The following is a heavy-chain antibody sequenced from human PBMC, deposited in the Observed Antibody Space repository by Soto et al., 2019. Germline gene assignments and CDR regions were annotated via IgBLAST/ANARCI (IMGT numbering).Heavy chain of an antibody. CDR1: GGSISSYY. D-gene: IGHD2-8*02. CDR2: IYSSGST. J-gene: IGHJ4*02. CDR3: ARALTGFYYFGC. V-gene: IGHV4-59*01. Sequence: QVQLQESGPGLVKPSETLSLTCTVSGGSISSYYWSWVRQSPGKGLEWIGYIYSSGSTNYNPSLKSRVTISVDTSKNQVSLKLRSVTAADTAVYYCARALTGFYYFGCWGQGTLVTVSS.